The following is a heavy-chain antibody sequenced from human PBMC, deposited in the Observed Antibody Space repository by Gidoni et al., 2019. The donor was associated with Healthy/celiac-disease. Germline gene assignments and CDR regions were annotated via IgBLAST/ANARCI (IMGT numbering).Heavy chain of an antibody. CDR2: ISSSSSYT. CDR1: GFTFSDYY. J-gene: IGHJ4*02. CDR3: QSNYYGSGSYYNDDY. Sequence: QVQLVESGGGLVKPGGSLRLSCAASGFTFSDYYMSWIRQAPGKGLEWVSYISSSSSYTNYADSVKGRFTISRDNAKNSLYLQMNSLRAGDTAVYYCQSNYYGSGSYYNDDYWGQGTLVTVSS. V-gene: IGHV3-11*06. D-gene: IGHD3-10*01.